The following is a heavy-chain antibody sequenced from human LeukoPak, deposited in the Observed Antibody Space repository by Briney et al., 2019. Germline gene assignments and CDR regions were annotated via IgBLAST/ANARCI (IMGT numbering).Heavy chain of an antibody. V-gene: IGHV3-7*01. CDR1: GFTFSSYW. Sequence: GGSLRLSCAASGFTFSSYWMSWVRQAPGKGLEWVANIKQDGSEKYYVDSVKGRFTISRDNAKNSQYLQMNSLRAEDTAVYYCATNKGRGYSYGEHYWGQGTLVTVSS. CDR2: IKQDGSEK. J-gene: IGHJ4*02. D-gene: IGHD5-18*01. CDR3: ATNKGRGYSYGEHY.